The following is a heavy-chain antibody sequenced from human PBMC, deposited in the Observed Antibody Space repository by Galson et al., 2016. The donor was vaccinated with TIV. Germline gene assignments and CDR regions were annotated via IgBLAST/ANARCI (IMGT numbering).Heavy chain of an antibody. CDR1: GFPFTNAW. CDR2: IKRQSEGGTT. D-gene: IGHD3-22*01. Sequence: SLRLSCAASGFPFTNAWMTWVRQTPGKGLEWVGRIKRQSEGGTTDYGAPVKGRFIISRDESEDILYLQMKSLKTEDTAVYYCATEERLALEHSFDSGGYFFDYWGQGTLVTVSS. J-gene: IGHJ4*02. CDR3: ATEERLALEHSFDSGGYFFDY. V-gene: IGHV3-15*01.